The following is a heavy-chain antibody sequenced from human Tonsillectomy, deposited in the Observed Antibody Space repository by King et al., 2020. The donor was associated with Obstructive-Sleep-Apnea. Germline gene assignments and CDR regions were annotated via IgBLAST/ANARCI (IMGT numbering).Heavy chain of an antibody. V-gene: IGHV4-38-2*02. J-gene: IGHJ4*01. Sequence: QLQESGPGLVKPSETLSLTCSVSGFSISFGYFWVWIRQPPGKGLEWIGNIYHNWNTFYKPSLSSRVTISVDPSRDQFYLKMSSVTAAETAVYYCARLGSRGVNGPYIPASLGYYWGHRTLVSVAS. D-gene: IGHD2-2*01. CDR3: ARLGSRGVNGPYIPASLGYY. CDR1: GFSISFGYF. CDR2: IYHNWNT.